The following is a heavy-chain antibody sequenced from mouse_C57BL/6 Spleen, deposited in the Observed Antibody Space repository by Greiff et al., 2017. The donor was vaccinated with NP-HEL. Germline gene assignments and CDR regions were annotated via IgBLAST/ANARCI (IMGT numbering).Heavy chain of an antibody. J-gene: IGHJ3*01. CDR1: GYTFTDYN. CDR2: INPNNGGT. CDR3: ARLDDYDGAWFAY. Sequence: EVKLQESGPELVKPGASVKIPCKASGYTFTDYNMDWVKQSHGKSLEWIGDINPNNGGTIYNQKFKGKATLTVDKSSSTAYMELRSPTSEDTAVYYCARLDDYDGAWFAYWGQGTLVTVSA. V-gene: IGHV1-18*01. D-gene: IGHD2-4*01.